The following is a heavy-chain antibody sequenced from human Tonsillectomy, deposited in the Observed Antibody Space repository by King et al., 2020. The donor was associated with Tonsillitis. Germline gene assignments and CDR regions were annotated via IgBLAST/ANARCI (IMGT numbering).Heavy chain of an antibody. CDR1: GNTFTSYG. CDR3: ANTMVQGQSNWFDP. V-gene: IGHV1-18*04. CDR2: ISAYNGNT. J-gene: IGHJ5*02. Sequence: QLVQSGAEVKKLGASVKVSCKASGNTFTSYGISWVRQAPGQGLEWMGWISAYNGNTNYAQKLQGRVTMTTDTSTSTAYMDLRSLRSDDTAVYYCANTMVQGQSNWFDPWGQGTLVTVSS. D-gene: IGHD3-10*01.